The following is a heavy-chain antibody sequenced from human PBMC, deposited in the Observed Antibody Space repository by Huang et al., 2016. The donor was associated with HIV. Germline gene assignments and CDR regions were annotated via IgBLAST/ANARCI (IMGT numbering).Heavy chain of an antibody. D-gene: IGHD6-13*01. CDR3: ARGGPYSGDYYYYGMDV. J-gene: IGHJ6*02. Sequence: QPPGKGLEWIGYIHYSGSTHYNPSLKSRVTTSVDTSKNQFFLKLSSVTAADTAVYYCARGGPYSGDYYYYGMDVWGQGTTVTVSS. V-gene: IGHV4-59*01. CDR2: IHYSGST.